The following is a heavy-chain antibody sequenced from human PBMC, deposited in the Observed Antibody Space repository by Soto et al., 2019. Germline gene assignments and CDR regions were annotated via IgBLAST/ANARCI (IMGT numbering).Heavy chain of an antibody. V-gene: IGHV2-5*02. D-gene: IGHD2-21*02. CDR2: IYWDDDK. CDR3: IQSRCGGDCLQSYASHYYYGMDV. CDR1: GFSLSTSGVG. J-gene: IGHJ6*02. Sequence: QITLKESGPTLVKPTQTLTLTCTFSGFSLSTSGVGVGWIRQPPGKALEWLALIYWDDDKRYSPSLRSRLTISKDTPKHQVVLTMTNMDPVDTATYYCIQSRCGGDCLQSYASHYYYGMDVCGQGTTVTVSS.